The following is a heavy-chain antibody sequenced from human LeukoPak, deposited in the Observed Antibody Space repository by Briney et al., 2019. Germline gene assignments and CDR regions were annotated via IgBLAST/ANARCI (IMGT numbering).Heavy chain of an antibody. Sequence: GGSLRLSCAASGFTFSSYWMHWVRHAPGKGLVWVSRINSDGSSTSYADSVKGRFTISRDNAKNTLFLQMNSLRAEDTAVYYCARVRTVVTPWDAFDIWGQGTMVTLSS. J-gene: IGHJ3*02. CDR2: INSDGSST. V-gene: IGHV3-74*01. CDR1: GFTFSSYW. CDR3: ARVRTVVTPWDAFDI. D-gene: IGHD4-23*01.